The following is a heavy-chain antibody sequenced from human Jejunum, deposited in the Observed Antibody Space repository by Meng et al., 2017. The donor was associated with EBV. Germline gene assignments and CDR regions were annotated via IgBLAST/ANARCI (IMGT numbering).Heavy chain of an antibody. CDR2: INHGGGA. CDR1: GGSFSDYY. Sequence: VQLQEWGAGLLKPSETLSLTCAVDGGSFSDYYWTWIRQPPGKGLEWIGEINHGGGAIYNPSLKSRVTISVDTSKNQFSLKLSSVTAADTAVYCCARLGGYASGTYYPIDPWGQGTLVTVSS. J-gene: IGHJ5*02. CDR3: ARLGGYASGTYYPIDP. D-gene: IGHD3-10*01. V-gene: IGHV4-34*01.